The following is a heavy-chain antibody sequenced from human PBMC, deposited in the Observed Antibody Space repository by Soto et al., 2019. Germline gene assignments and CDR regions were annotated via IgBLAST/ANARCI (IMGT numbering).Heavy chain of an antibody. CDR2: ISAGGDTT. J-gene: IGHJ3*01. CDR3: AKDGGTYYDVPFAFDL. D-gene: IGHD3-10*02. V-gene: IGHV3-23*01. CDR1: GFIFGTHA. Sequence: PGGSLRLSCAASGFIFGTHAMSWVRQTPGKGLEWVSVISAGGDTTYFADSVKGRFTISRDNSKSTLSLHMNSLRAEDTALYYCAKDGGTYYDVPFAFDLWGQGTMVTVSS.